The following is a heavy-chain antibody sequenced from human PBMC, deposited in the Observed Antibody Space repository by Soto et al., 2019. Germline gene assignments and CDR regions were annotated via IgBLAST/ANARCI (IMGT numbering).Heavy chain of an antibody. V-gene: IGHV2-5*02. J-gene: IGHJ3*02. CDR1: GISLSASGVG. CDR3: AHSSGEPLVYCTNGVSAAFDI. Sequence: SGPTLVNRTQTLTLTCTFSGISLSASGVGLGWIRQPPGKALEWLALIYWDDDKRYSPSLKSRLTITKDTSKNQVVLTMNNMDPVDTATEYCAHSSGEPLVYCTNGVSAAFDICGQGTMVTVSS. CDR2: IYWDDDK. D-gene: IGHD2-8*01.